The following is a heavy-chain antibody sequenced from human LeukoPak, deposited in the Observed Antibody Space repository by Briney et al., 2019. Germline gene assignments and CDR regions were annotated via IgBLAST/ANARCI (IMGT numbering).Heavy chain of an antibody. CDR1: GYSFTSYW. Sequence: GGSLKISCKGSGYSFTSYWIGWVRQMPGKGVEWMGIIYPGDSDTRYSPSFQGQVTISADKSISTAYLPWSSLKASDTAMYYCATGSSFSFDYWGQGTLVTASS. J-gene: IGHJ4*02. V-gene: IGHV5-51*01. CDR2: IYPGDSDT. D-gene: IGHD6-13*01. CDR3: ATGSSFSFDY.